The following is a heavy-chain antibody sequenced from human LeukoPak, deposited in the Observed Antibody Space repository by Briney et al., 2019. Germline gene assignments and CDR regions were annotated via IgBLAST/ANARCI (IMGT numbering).Heavy chain of an antibody. D-gene: IGHD4-23*01. CDR2: FDPEDGET. J-gene: IGHJ3*02. Sequence: ASVKVSCKVSGYTLTELSMHWVRQAPGKGLEWMGGFDPEDGETIYAQKFQGRVTMTEDTSTDTAYMELSSLRSEDTAVYYCATDYGGNPRGGASDIWGQGTMVTVSS. CDR1: GYTLTELS. V-gene: IGHV1-24*01. CDR3: ATDYGGNPRGGASDI.